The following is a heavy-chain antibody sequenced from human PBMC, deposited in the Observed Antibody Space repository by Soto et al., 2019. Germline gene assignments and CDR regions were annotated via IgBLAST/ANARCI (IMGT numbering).Heavy chain of an antibody. V-gene: IGHV3-48*02. CDR1: GFTFSSYS. D-gene: IGHD2-2*01. J-gene: IGHJ4*02. CDR3: AREGEVPLDY. Sequence: GSLRLSCAASGFTFSSYSMNWVRQAPGKGLEWVSYISSSSSTIYYADSVKGRLTISSDNAKNSPYLQMNRLRDEDTAVYYCAREGEVPLDYWGQGTLVTVSS. CDR2: ISSSSSTI.